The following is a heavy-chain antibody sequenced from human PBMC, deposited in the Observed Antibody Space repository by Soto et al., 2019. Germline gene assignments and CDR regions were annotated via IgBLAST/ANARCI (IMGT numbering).Heavy chain of an antibody. J-gene: IGHJ5*02. Sequence: QVQLQESGPGLVKPSQTLSLTCTVSGGSISSGGYYWSWIRQHPGKGLEWIGYIYYSGSTYYNPYLKSRVTISVDTSKNQFSLKLSSVTAADTAVYYCARSAPPGYCSGGSCFWFDPWGQGTLVTVSS. CDR3: ARSAPPGYCSGGSCFWFDP. V-gene: IGHV4-31*03. CDR2: IYYSGST. D-gene: IGHD2-15*01. CDR1: GGSISSGGYY.